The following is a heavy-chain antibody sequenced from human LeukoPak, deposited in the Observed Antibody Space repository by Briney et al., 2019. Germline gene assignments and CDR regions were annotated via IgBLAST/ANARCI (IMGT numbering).Heavy chain of an antibody. CDR2: IIPIFGIA. CDR3: AGAGYSYAKEGFFDF. V-gene: IGHV1-69*04. CDR1: GGTFSSYA. D-gene: IGHD5-18*01. Sequence: SVKVSCKASGGTFSSYAISWVRQAPGQGLEWMGRIIPIFGIANYAQKFQGRVTITADKSTSTAYMELSSLRSEDTAVYYCAGAGYSYAKEGFFDFWGQGTLVPASS. J-gene: IGHJ4*02.